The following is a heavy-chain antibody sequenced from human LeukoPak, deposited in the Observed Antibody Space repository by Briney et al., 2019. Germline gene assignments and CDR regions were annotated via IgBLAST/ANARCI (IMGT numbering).Heavy chain of an antibody. Sequence: GGSLRLSCAASGFTFDDYAMHWVRQAPGKGLEWVSAISGSGGSTYYADSVKGRFTISSDNSKNTLYLQMNSLRAEDTAVYYCAKLTFGSSCPFHWGQGTLVTVSS. V-gene: IGHV3-23*01. D-gene: IGHD6-13*01. CDR2: ISGSGGST. CDR1: GFTFDDYA. CDR3: AKLTFGSSCPFH. J-gene: IGHJ4*02.